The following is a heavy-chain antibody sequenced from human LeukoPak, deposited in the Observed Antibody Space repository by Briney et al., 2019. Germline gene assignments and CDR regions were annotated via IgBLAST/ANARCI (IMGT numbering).Heavy chain of an antibody. V-gene: IGHV3-21*06. CDR3: ARVPGGMEWSDFDY. J-gene: IGHJ4*02. Sequence: GGSLRLSCAASGFSFKDYAMNWVRQAPGKGLEWVSSISSINNYIWYADSVRGRFTISSDNAKNSLYLQMNSLRVEDTAVYYCARVPGGMEWSDFDYWGQGTLVAVSS. CDR2: ISSINNYI. CDR1: GFSFKDYA. D-gene: IGHD3-3*01.